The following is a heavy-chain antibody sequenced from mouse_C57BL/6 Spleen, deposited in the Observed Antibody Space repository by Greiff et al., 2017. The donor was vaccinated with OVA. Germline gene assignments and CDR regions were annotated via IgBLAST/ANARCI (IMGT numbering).Heavy chain of an antibody. CDR1: GYTFTDYY. Sequence: VQLQQSGAELVKPGASVKISCKASGYTFTDYYINWVKQRPGQGLEWIGKIGPGSGSTYYNEKFKGKATLTADKSSSTAYMQLSSLTSEDSAVYFCARSRGDYYGSSSFAYWGQGTLVTVSA. D-gene: IGHD1-1*01. CDR3: ARSRGDYYGSSSFAY. CDR2: IGPGSGST. V-gene: IGHV1-77*01. J-gene: IGHJ3*01.